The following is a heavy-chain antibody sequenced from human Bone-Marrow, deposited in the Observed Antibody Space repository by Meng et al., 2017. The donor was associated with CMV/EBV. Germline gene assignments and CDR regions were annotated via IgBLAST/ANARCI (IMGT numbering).Heavy chain of an antibody. CDR3: ARGGGYSYGYSSGFDP. J-gene: IGHJ5*01. Sequence: ASVKVSCKASGYTFTGYYMHWVRQAPGQGLEWMGWINPNSGGTNYAQKFQGRVTMTRDTSISTAYMELSRLRSDDTAGYYCARGGGYSYGYSSGFDPWAQGILVTVSS. CDR2: INPNSGGT. D-gene: IGHD5-18*01. CDR1: GYTFTGYY. V-gene: IGHV1-2*02.